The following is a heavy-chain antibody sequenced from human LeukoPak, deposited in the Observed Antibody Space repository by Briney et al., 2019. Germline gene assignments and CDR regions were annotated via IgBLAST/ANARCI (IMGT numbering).Heavy chain of an antibody. CDR3: ASRKYSGYDLDFDY. J-gene: IGHJ4*02. V-gene: IGHV3-23*01. CDR1: GFTFSSYA. D-gene: IGHD5-12*01. Sequence: GGSLRLSCAASGFTFSSYAMSWVRQAPGKGLEWVSAISGSDGRTYYADSVTGRFTISRDNSKNTLYLQMNSLRAEDTAVYYCASRKYSGYDLDFDYWGQGTLVTVSS. CDR2: ISGSDGRT.